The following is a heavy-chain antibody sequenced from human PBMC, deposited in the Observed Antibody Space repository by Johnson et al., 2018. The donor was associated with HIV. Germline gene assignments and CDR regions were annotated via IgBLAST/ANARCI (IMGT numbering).Heavy chain of an antibody. D-gene: IGHD6-13*01. J-gene: IGHJ3*02. V-gene: IGHV3-30-3*01. CDR3: AKDHWVVGSWQAFDI. Sequence: QMLLVESGGGVVQPGSSLRLSCAASGFTFSSYAMHWVRRAPGKGLEWVAVISDVGSNKYYADSVKGRFTISRDNSKNTLYLQMNSLRAEDTAVYYCAKDHWVVGSWQAFDIWGQGTMVTVSS. CDR1: GFTFSSYA. CDR2: ISDVGSNK.